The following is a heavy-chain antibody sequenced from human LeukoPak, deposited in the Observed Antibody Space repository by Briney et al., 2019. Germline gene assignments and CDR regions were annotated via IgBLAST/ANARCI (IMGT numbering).Heavy chain of an antibody. Sequence: PSETLSLTCTVSGGSINISNYYWGWIRQPPGKGLECIGNIHYSGIIFYNPSFKSRVTFSVDTSKNYFSLKLSSVAAADTAVYYCARDTVTTTFDALDIWGQGTMVTVSS. CDR2: IHYSGII. V-gene: IGHV4-39*02. J-gene: IGHJ3*02. CDR1: GGSINISNYY. CDR3: ARDTVTTTFDALDI. D-gene: IGHD4-17*01.